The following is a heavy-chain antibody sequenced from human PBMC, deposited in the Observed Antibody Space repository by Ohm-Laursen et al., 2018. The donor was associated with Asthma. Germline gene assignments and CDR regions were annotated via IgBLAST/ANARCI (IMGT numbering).Heavy chain of an antibody. CDR1: GFTFRSYA. CDR3: ARDVMEWYLPAFDF. J-gene: IGHJ4*02. Sequence: SLRLSCTASGFTFRSYAMHWVRQAPGKGLEWVAVGGSYYDGGLKYCADSVNGRFTVSRDDSKNTLYLQMNSLRPDDTAVYYCARDVMEWYLPAFDFWGQGTLVTVSS. V-gene: IGHV3-30-3*01. CDR2: GGSYYDGGLK. D-gene: IGHD3-3*01.